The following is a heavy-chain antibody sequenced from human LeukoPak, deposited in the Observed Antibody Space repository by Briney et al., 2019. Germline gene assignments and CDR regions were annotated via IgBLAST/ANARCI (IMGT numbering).Heavy chain of an antibody. J-gene: IGHJ4*02. D-gene: IGHD4-17*01. CDR2: IGIEASIV. Sequence: PGGSLRLSCEASGFTFSRFGMNWVRQAPGKGLEWLAVIGIEASIVYFGDSVKGRFCISRDNSKNTVYLQMDGLTAEDTAVYYCARWGHYGECDYWGQGTPVTVSS. CDR3: ARWGHYGECDY. CDR1: GFTFSRFG. V-gene: IGHV3-33*01.